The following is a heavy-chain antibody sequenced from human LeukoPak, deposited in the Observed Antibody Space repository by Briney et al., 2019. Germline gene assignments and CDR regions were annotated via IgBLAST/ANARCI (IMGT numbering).Heavy chain of an antibody. CDR1: GYTFTSNY. D-gene: IGHD5-24*01. V-gene: IGHV1-46*01. Sequence: GASVKVSCKAFGYTFTSNYMHWVRQAPGQGPEWMGVISPSGGSTTYAQKFQGRVTLTRDMSTSTDYLELSSLRPEDTAVYYCARDNSARDEAWWFNPWGQGTLVTVSS. CDR3: ARDNSARDEAWWFNP. J-gene: IGHJ5*02. CDR2: ISPSGGST.